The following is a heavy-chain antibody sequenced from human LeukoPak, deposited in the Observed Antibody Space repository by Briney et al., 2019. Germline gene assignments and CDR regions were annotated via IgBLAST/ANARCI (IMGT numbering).Heavy chain of an antibody. CDR2: ISGSGGST. D-gene: IGHD3-10*01. CDR1: GFTFSSYV. Sequence: GGSLRLSCAASGFTFSSYVMSWVRQAPGKGLEWVSAISGSGGSTYYADSVKGRFTISRDNSKNTLYLQMNSLRAEDTAVYYRARKTYYYDSGSYGPFDYWGQGTLVTVSS. J-gene: IGHJ4*02. V-gene: IGHV3-23*01. CDR3: ARKTYYYDSGSYGPFDY.